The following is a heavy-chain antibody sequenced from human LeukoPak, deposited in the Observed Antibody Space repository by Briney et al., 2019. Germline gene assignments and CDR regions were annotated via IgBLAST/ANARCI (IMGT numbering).Heavy chain of an antibody. CDR2: INPNSGGT. V-gene: IGHV1-2*02. CDR1: GYTFTGHY. D-gene: IGHD5-12*01. CDR3: ARDDRDVVATLND. Sequence: ASVKVSCKAPGYTFTGHYMHWGRQAPGQGLEWMGWINPNSGGTNYAEKFQGRVTMTRDTSISTAYMELSRLRSDDTAVYYCARDDRDVVATLNDWGQGALVTVSS. J-gene: IGHJ4*02.